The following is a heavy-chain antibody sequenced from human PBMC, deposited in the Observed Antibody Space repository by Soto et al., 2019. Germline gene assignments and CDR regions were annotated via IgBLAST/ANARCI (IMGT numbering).Heavy chain of an antibody. Sequence: QLQLQESGPGLVKPSETLSLTCTVSGGSISSSSYYWGWIRQPPGKGLGWIGGIYYSGSTYYNPSLKSRVTISVDTSKNQFSLKLSSVTAADTAVYYCARPPFGYGDYEGYFDYWGQGTLVTVSS. V-gene: IGHV4-39*01. D-gene: IGHD4-17*01. CDR1: GGSISSSSYY. CDR3: ARPPFGYGDYEGYFDY. J-gene: IGHJ4*02. CDR2: IYYSGST.